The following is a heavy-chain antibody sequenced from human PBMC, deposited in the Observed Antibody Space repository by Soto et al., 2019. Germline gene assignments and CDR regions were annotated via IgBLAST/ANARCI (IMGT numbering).Heavy chain of an antibody. D-gene: IGHD3-22*01. CDR1: GGTFSSYA. J-gene: IGHJ4*02. CDR2: IIPIFGTA. Sequence: GASVKVSCKASGGTFSSYAISWVRQAPGQGLEWMGGIIPIFGTANYAQKFQGRVTITADESTSTAYMELSSLRSEDTAVYYCARAAYYYDSSGYYHFDYWGQGTLVTVS. V-gene: IGHV1-69*13. CDR3: ARAAYYYDSSGYYHFDY.